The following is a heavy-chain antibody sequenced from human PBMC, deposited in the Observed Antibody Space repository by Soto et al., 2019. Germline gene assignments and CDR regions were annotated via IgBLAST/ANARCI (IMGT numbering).Heavy chain of an antibody. Sequence: GESLKISCAASGFTFSGSAMHWVRQASGKGLVWVGCIRSKSNSYAAAYAASVKGRFTISRDDSKDTAYLQMNSQKTEDTVVYYCTRDPRNYYDSIGSANWFDPWGQGTLVTVS. J-gene: IGHJ5*02. V-gene: IGHV3-73*01. D-gene: IGHD3-22*01. CDR1: GFTFSGSA. CDR2: IRSKSNSYAA. CDR3: TRDPRNYYDSIGSANWFDP.